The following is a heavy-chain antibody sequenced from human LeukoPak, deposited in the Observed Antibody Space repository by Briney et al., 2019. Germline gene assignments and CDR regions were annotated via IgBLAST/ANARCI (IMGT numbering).Heavy chain of an antibody. CDR2: INSDGINT. CDR3: ARVRGVVTIFFEYYYYMDV. J-gene: IGHJ6*03. D-gene: IGHD3-3*01. Sequence: PGGSLRLSCAASGFTFSNYWMHWVRQAPGKGLVWVSRINSDGINTSYADSVKGRFTISRDNAKNTLNLQMNSLRAEDTAVYYCARVRGVVTIFFEYYYYMDVWGKGTTVTISS. CDR1: GFTFSNYW. V-gene: IGHV3-74*01.